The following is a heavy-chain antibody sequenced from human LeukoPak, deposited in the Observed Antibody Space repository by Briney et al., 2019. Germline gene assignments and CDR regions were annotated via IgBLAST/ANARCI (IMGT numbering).Heavy chain of an antibody. J-gene: IGHJ4*02. CDR3: AKDGERFLEWSPPLGY. CDR1: GGSISSGGYS. Sequence: ETLSLTCAVSGGSISSGGYSWSWIRQPPGKGLEWVSAMSGSAGSTYYADSVKGRITISRDNSKNLLYLEMNSLRAEDTAVYYCAKDGERFLEWSPPLGYWGQGTLVTVST. CDR2: MSGSAGST. D-gene: IGHD3-3*01. V-gene: IGHV3-23*01.